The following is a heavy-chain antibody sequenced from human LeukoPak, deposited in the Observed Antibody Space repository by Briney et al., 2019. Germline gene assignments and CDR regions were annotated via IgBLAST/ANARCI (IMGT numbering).Heavy chain of an antibody. D-gene: IGHD4-11*01. Sequence: GGSLRLSSAASGFTFSNYDMHWVRQATGKGLEYVSAIGVGGDTYYSGSVKGRFTISRENAENSLYLQMNNLRVEDTAVYYCARVNLYRSDSDYNDAFDIWGQGTMVTVSS. CDR1: GFTFSNYD. V-gene: IGHV3-13*04. CDR2: IGVGGDT. CDR3: ARVNLYRSDSDYNDAFDI. J-gene: IGHJ3*02.